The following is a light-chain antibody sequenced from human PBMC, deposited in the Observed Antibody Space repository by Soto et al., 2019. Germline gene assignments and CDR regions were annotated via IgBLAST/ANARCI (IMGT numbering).Light chain of an antibody. Sequence: DIVMTQSPDSLPVSLGERTTISCKSSQSVLRGSNNKNYLAWYHQKPGQPPKLLISWASTRESGVPDRFSGGGSGTDFTLTISSLQAEDVAVYYCQQYYNTPRTFGQGTKVEIK. CDR1: QSVLRGSNNKNY. CDR2: WAS. J-gene: IGKJ1*01. V-gene: IGKV4-1*01. CDR3: QQYYNTPRT.